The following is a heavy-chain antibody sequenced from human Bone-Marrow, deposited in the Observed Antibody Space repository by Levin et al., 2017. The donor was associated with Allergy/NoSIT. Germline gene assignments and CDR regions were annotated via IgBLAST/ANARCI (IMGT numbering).Heavy chain of an antibody. Sequence: ASVKVSCKASGYTFTSYYMHWVRQAPGQGLEWMGIINPSGGSTSYAQKFQGRVTMTRDTSTSTVYMELSSLRSEDTAVYYCARDTGQTKIAAAGTGYFQHWGQGTLVTVSS. J-gene: IGHJ1*01. D-gene: IGHD6-13*01. CDR3: ARDTGQTKIAAAGTGYFQH. V-gene: IGHV1-46*01. CDR2: INPSGGST. CDR1: GYTFTSYY.